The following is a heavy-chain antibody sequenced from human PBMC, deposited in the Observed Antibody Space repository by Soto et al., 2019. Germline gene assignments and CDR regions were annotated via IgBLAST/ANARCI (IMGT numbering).Heavy chain of an antibody. V-gene: IGHV4-39*01. D-gene: IGHD6-13*01. CDR3: ARHEVNRSSWYWVYFDY. CDR2: IYYSGST. J-gene: IGHJ4*02. Sequence: KPSETLSLTCTVSGGSISSSSYYWGWIRQPPGKGLEWIGSIYYSGSTYYNPSLKSRVTISVDTSKNQFSLKLSSVTAADTAVYYCARHEVNRSSWYWVYFDYWGQGTLVTVSS. CDR1: GGSISSSSYY.